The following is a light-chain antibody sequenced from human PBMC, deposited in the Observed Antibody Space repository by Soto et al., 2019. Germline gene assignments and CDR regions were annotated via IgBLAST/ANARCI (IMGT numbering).Light chain of an antibody. V-gene: IGKV3-20*01. CDR2: GTS. CDR1: QSVSSKY. CDR3: QQNDSSPSWT. Sequence: EIVLTQSPGTLSLSPWERATLSCRASQSVSSKYLAWYQQKPGQAPRLLIYGTSSRATGISDRFRGSGSGTDFTLTISRLEPEDFAVYYCQQNDSSPSWTFGQGTKVDI. J-gene: IGKJ1*01.